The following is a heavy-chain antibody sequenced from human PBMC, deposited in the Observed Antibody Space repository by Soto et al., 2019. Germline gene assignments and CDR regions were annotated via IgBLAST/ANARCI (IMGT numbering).Heavy chain of an antibody. CDR2: ISSGSSYI. CDR3: ARLPAGGSYFDY. CDR1: GFTFSSYS. Sequence: GGSLRLSCAASGFTFSSYSMNWVRQAPGKGLEWVSSISSGSSYIYYADSVKGRFTISRDNAKNSLYLQMNSLRAEDTAVYYCARLPAGGSYFDYWGQGTLVTVSS. D-gene: IGHD2-2*01. V-gene: IGHV3-21*01. J-gene: IGHJ4*02.